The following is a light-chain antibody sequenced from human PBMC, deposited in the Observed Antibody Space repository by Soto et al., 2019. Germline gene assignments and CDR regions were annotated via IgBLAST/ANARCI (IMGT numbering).Light chain of an antibody. J-gene: IGLJ1*01. CDR1: SSDVGGHNY. CDR3: SSYTSSSTSYV. Sequence: QSALTQPASVSGSPGHSLTISCTGTSSDVGGHNYVSWYQQHPGKAPKLMIYDVSNRPSGVSNRFCGSKSGNTASLTISGLQAEDEADYYCSSYTSSSTSYVFGTGTKVSVL. V-gene: IGLV2-14*01. CDR2: DVS.